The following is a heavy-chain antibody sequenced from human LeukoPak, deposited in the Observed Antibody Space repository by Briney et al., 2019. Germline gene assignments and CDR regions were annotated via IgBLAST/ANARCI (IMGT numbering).Heavy chain of an antibody. CDR1: GFTSSSYA. V-gene: IGHV3-23*01. Sequence: GGSLRLSCAASGFTSSSYAMSWVRQAPGKGLEWVSAISGSGGSTYYADSVKGRFTISRDNSKNTLYLQMNSLRAEDTAVYYCAKTELERSPRTDFDYWGQGTLVTVSS. D-gene: IGHD1-1*01. CDR2: ISGSGGST. CDR3: AKTELERSPRTDFDY. J-gene: IGHJ4*02.